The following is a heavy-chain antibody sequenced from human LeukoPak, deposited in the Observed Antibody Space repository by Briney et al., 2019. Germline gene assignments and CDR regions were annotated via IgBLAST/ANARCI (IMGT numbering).Heavy chain of an antibody. CDR3: AALPHRYFHF. Sequence: GESLKISFKGSGYCFTSYWIGWVRPMPGKVLEWMGIIHPGDSDTRYSPSFQGQVTISVDKSVSTAYLQWSSLKASDTAMYCCAALPHRYFHFRGQGTLVTVSS. J-gene: IGHJ4*02. CDR2: IHPGDSDT. CDR1: GYCFTSYW. D-gene: IGHD1-14*01. V-gene: IGHV5-51*01.